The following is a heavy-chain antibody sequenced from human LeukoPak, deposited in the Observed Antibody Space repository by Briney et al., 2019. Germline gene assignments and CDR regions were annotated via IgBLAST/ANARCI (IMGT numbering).Heavy chain of an antibody. D-gene: IGHD3-22*01. CDR2: ISGSGDST. CDR3: ARPRYDSSGYDLQEFDY. J-gene: IGHJ4*02. Sequence: PGGSLRLSCAASGFTFSSYGMTWVRQAPGKGLEWVSSISGSGDSTDYADSVKGRFTISRDNSKNTLYLQMNSLRAEDTAVYYCARPRYDSSGYDLQEFDYWGQGTLVTVSS. V-gene: IGHV3-23*01. CDR1: GFTFSSYG.